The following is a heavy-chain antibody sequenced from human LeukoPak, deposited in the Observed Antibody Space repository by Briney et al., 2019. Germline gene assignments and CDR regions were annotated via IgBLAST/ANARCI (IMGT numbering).Heavy chain of an antibody. V-gene: IGHV3-48*01. D-gene: IGHD3-22*01. CDR2: ISSSSTI. CDR3: ARDRQTYYYDSSGYPPDAFDI. CDR1: GFTFSSYS. J-gene: IGHJ3*02. Sequence: PGGSLRLSCAAPGFTFSSYSMNWVRQAPGKGLEWVSYISSSSTIYYADSVKGRFTISRDNAKNSLYLQMNSLRAEDTAVYYCARDRQTYYYDSSGYPPDAFDIWGQGTMVTVSS.